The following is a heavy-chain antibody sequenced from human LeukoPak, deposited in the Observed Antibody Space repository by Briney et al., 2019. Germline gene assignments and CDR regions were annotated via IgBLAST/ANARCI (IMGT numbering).Heavy chain of an antibody. CDR3: ARRATMLAGGYFDY. Sequence: PSETLSLTCTVSGGSISSYYWSWIRQPAGKGLEWIGRIYTSGSTNYNPSLKSRVTMSVDTSKNQFSLKLSSVTAADTAVYYCARRATMLAGGYFDYWGQGTLVSVSS. V-gene: IGHV4-4*07. D-gene: IGHD5-12*01. CDR2: IYTSGST. J-gene: IGHJ4*02. CDR1: GGSISSYY.